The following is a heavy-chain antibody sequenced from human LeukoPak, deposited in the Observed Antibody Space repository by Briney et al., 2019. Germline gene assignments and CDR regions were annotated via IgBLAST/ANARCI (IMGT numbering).Heavy chain of an antibody. CDR2: ISYDGSNK. D-gene: IGHD5-24*01. V-gene: IGHV3-30*04. CDR1: GFTFSSYA. CDR3: ARNFRDGYNNSFDY. Sequence: GALRLSCATSGFTFSSYAMDWVRQAPGKGLEWVTIISYDGSNKYYADYVKGRFTISRDNSKNTLYLQMNSLRAEDTAVYYCARNFRDGYNNSFDYWGQGTLVTVSS. J-gene: IGHJ4*02.